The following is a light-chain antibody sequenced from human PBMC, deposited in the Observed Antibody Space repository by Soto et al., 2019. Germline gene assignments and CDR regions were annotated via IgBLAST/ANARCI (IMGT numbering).Light chain of an antibody. V-gene: IGKV3-20*01. Sequence: EIVLTQSPGTLSLSPGERATLSCRASQIVRSNYLAWYQQKPGQAPRLLIYGASNLATGIPDRFSGTGSGTDFTLTISSLEPEDFAVYYCQQYGGSPDTFGHGTKLEIK. J-gene: IGKJ2*01. CDR1: QIVRSNY. CDR2: GAS. CDR3: QQYGGSPDT.